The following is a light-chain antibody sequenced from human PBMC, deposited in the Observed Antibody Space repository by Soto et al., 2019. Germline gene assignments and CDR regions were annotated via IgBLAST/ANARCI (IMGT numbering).Light chain of an antibody. CDR2: EGS. CDR1: SSDVGSYNL. Sequence: QSVLTQPASVSGSPGQSITISCTGTSSDVGSYNLVSWYQQHPGKAPKLMNYEGSKRPSGVSNRFSGSKSDNTASLRISGLKAEDEADYYCSSYAGGTTFNVFGTGTKVTVL. CDR3: SSYAGGTTFNV. J-gene: IGLJ1*01. V-gene: IGLV2-23*01.